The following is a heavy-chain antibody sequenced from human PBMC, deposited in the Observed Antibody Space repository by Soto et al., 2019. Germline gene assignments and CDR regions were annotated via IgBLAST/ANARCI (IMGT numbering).Heavy chain of an antibody. Sequence: GASVKVSCKASGGTFSSYAISWVRQAPGQGLEWMGGIIPIFGTANYAQKFQGRVTITADESTSTAYMELSSLRSEDTAVYYCARGSPRKYYYYYGMDVWGQGTTVTVSS. V-gene: IGHV1-69*13. CDR1: GGTFSSYA. CDR3: ARGSPRKYYYYYGMDV. CDR2: IIPIFGTA. J-gene: IGHJ6*02. D-gene: IGHD6-13*01.